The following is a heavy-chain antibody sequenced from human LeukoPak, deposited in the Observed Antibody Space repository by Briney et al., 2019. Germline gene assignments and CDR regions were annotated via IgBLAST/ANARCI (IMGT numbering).Heavy chain of an antibody. CDR2: INPDSGGT. CDR1: GYTFTGYY. Sequence: ASVKVSCKASGYTFTGYYMHWVRQAPGQGLEWMGWINPDSGGTNYAQKFQGRVTMTRDTSISTAYMELSRLRSDDTAVYYCARTTIRGSGSYAFDNWGQGTLVTVSS. V-gene: IGHV1-2*02. J-gene: IGHJ4*02. CDR3: ARTTIRGSGSYAFDN. D-gene: IGHD3-10*01.